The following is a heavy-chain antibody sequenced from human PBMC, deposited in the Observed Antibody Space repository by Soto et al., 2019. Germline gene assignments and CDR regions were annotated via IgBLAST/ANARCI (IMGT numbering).Heavy chain of an antibody. Sequence: QPGGSLRLSCAASGFTFSSYAMHWVRQAPGKGLEWVAVISYDGSNKYYADSVKGRFTISRDNSKNTLYLQMNSLRAEDTAVYYCARERSSSDAFDIWGQGTMVTVSS. CDR3: ARERSSSDAFDI. CDR1: GFTFSSYA. CDR2: ISYDGSNK. J-gene: IGHJ3*02. V-gene: IGHV3-30-3*01. D-gene: IGHD6-6*01.